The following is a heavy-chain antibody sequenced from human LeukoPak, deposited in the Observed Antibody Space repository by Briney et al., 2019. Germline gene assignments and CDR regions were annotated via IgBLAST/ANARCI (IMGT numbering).Heavy chain of an antibody. CDR1: GGSIRNYF. V-gene: IGHV4-59*08. D-gene: IGHD3-22*01. CDR3: ARIYYDSDY. CDR2: IYYTGST. J-gene: IGHJ4*02. Sequence: PSETLSLTCTVSGGSIRNYFCNWIRQPPGKGLEWIGNIYYTGSTNYNPSLKSRVTISVDTSKNEFSLQLSSVTAADTAVYYCARIYYDSDYWGQGTLVTVS.